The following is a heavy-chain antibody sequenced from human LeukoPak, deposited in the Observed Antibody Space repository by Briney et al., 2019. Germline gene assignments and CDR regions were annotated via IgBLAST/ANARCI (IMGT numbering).Heavy chain of an antibody. CDR3: ARGRIQLWLNWFDP. D-gene: IGHD5-18*01. Sequence: GGSLRLSCAASGFTFSSYAMSWVRQAPGKGLEWVSAISGSGGSTYYADSVKGRFTISRDNSKNTLYLQMNSLRAEDTAVYYCARGRIQLWLNWFDPWGQGTLVTVSS. J-gene: IGHJ5*02. V-gene: IGHV3-23*01. CDR2: ISGSGGST. CDR1: GFTFSSYA.